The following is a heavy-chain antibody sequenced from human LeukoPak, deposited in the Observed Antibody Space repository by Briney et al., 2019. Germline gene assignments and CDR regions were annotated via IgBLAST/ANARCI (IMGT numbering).Heavy chain of an antibody. Sequence: GGSLRLSCAASGFSFSNYWMTWVRQAPGKGLEWVAHINQDGTEEHYMDSVKARFTISRDNAKNSLSLQMNSLRAEDTAVYYCVRDGGVSGYDLLDYWGQGTLVTVSS. CDR3: VRDGGVSGYDLLDY. D-gene: IGHD5-12*01. J-gene: IGHJ4*02. CDR2: INQDGTEE. CDR1: GFSFSNYW. V-gene: IGHV3-7*01.